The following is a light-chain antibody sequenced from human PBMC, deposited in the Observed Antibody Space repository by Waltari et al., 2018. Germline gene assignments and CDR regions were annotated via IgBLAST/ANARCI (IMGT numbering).Light chain of an antibody. CDR3: CSYAGSVV. J-gene: IGLJ2*01. Sequence: QSALTQPRSVSGSPGQSVTIPCTGTSRDVGGYNYVSWYQQHPGKAPKLMISDVSKRPSGVPDRFSGSKSGNTASLTISGLQAEDEADCYCCSYAGSVVFGGGTKLTVL. CDR1: SRDVGGYNY. CDR2: DVS. V-gene: IGLV2-11*01.